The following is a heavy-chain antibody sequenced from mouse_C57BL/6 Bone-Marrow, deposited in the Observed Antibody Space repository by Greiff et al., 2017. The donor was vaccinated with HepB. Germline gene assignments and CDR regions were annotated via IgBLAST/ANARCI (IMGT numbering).Heavy chain of an antibody. D-gene: IGHD1-3*01. CDR3: ARYNWYAMDY. CDR1: GYTFTSYW. CDR2: IDPSDSYT. V-gene: IGHV1-69*01. J-gene: IGHJ4*01. Sequence: QVQLQQPGAELVMPGASVKLSCKASGYTFTSYWMHWVKQRPGQGLEWIGEIDPSDSYTNYNQKFKGKSTLTVDKSSSTAYMQLSSLTSEDSAVYYCARYNWYAMDYWGQGTSVTVSS.